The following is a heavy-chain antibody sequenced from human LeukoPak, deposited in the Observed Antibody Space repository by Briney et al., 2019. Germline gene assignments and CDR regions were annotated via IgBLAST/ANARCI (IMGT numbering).Heavy chain of an antibody. D-gene: IGHD3-22*01. V-gene: IGHV3-21*01. J-gene: IGHJ4*02. CDR1: GFTFSSYS. CDR3: ARDNYDSSTPYYFDY. Sequence: GGSLRLSCAASGFTFSSYSMNWVRQAPGKGLEWVSSISSSSSYIYYADSVKGRFTISRDNAKNSLYLQMNSLRAEDTAVYYCARDNYDSSTPYYFDYWGQGTLVTVSS. CDR2: ISSSSSYI.